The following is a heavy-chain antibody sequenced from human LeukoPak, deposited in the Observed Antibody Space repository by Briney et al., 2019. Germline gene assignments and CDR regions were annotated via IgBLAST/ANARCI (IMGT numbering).Heavy chain of an antibody. CDR2: IYGAGST. V-gene: IGHV3-53*05. Sequence: PGGSLRPSCEVSGFRFSNNFMSWVRQAPGKGLEWLSVIYGAGSTYYADSLQGRFTTSRDSSKNTLYLQMSSLRAEDTAVYYCTKGLARYQLPTYDYYAMDVWGPGTTVSVSS. CDR1: GFRFSNNF. J-gene: IGHJ6*02. D-gene: IGHD2-2*01. CDR3: TKGLARYQLPTYDYYAMDV.